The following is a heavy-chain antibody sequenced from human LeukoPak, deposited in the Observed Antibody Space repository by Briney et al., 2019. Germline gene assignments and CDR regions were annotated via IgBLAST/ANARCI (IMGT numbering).Heavy chain of an antibody. CDR1: GYTFTSYD. J-gene: IGHJ4*02. CDR3: ARGLKHDYFQLGYFDY. D-gene: IGHD2-2*01. Sequence: GASVKVSCKASGYTFTSYDINWVRQASGQGLEWMGLMNPNSGNTGYAQKFQGRVTMTRNTSISTAYMELSSLRSEDTAVYYCARGLKHDYFQLGYFDYWGQGTLVTVSS. CDR2: MNPNSGNT. V-gene: IGHV1-8*01.